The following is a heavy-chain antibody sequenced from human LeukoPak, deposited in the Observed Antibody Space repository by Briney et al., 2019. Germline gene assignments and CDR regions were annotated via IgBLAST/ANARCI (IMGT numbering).Heavy chain of an antibody. CDR2: IRYDGTNK. Sequence: GGSLRLSCAASGFTFSSHGMHWVRQAPGKGLEWVAFIRYDGTNKYDADSVKGRFTISRDNSKNTLYLQMNSLRAEDTAVYYCAKDKDSTNWYFDYWGQGTLVTVSS. CDR1: GFTFSSHG. V-gene: IGHV3-30*02. D-gene: IGHD2-15*01. CDR3: AKDKDSTNWYFDY. J-gene: IGHJ4*02.